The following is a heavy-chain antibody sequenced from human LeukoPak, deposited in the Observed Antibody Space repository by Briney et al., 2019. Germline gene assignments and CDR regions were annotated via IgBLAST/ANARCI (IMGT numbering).Heavy chain of an antibody. CDR3: ARSYSSSSGPFDY. Sequence: PGGSLRLSCAASGFTFSSYAMHWVRQAPGKGLEWVAVIWYDGSNKYYADSVKGRFTISRDNSKNTLYLQMNSLRAEDTAVYYCARSYSSSSGPFDYWGQGTLVTVSS. V-gene: IGHV3-33*08. CDR2: IWYDGSNK. D-gene: IGHD6-6*01. J-gene: IGHJ4*02. CDR1: GFTFSSYA.